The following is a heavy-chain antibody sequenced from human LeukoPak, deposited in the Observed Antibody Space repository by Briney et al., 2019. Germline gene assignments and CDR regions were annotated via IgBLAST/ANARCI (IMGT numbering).Heavy chain of an antibody. J-gene: IGHJ5*02. D-gene: IGHD2-15*01. Sequence: SETLSLTCAVYGGSFSGYYWSWIRQPPGKGLEWIGEINHSGSTNYNPSLKGRVTISVDTSKNQFSLKLSSVTAADTAVYYCARGRYCSGGSCYYPLRVWFDPWGQGTLVTVSS. V-gene: IGHV4-34*01. CDR1: GGSFSGYY. CDR2: INHSGST. CDR3: ARGRYCSGGSCYYPLRVWFDP.